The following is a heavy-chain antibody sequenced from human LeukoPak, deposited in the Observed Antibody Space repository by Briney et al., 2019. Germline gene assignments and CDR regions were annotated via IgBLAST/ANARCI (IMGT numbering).Heavy chain of an antibody. CDR2: IYYSGST. J-gene: IGHJ4*02. V-gene: IGHV4-59*12. CDR1: GGSISSYY. Sequence: PSETLSLTCTVSGGSISSYYWSWIRQPPGKGLEWIGYIYYSGSTNYNPSLKSRVTISVDTSKNQFSLKLSSVTAADTAVYYCARGKFVLRFLEWFNRYFDYWGQGTLVTVSS. CDR3: ARGKFVLRFLEWFNRYFDY. D-gene: IGHD3-3*01.